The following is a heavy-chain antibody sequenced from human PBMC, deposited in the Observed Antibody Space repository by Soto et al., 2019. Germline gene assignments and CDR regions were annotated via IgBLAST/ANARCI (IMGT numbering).Heavy chain of an antibody. V-gene: IGHV1-69*01. CDR3: ARGLRTGNYGMDV. D-gene: IGHD2-15*01. Sequence: QEQLLQSGAEVRKPGSSVKVSCQASGGTFDNYAVSWVRQAPGQGLEWMGGIIPMFETVNYAPRFQGRLTIAADESTSTAYMELTSLTSADTAIYFCARGLRTGNYGMDVWGQGTKVTVS. CDR1: GGTFDNYA. CDR2: IIPMFETV. J-gene: IGHJ6*02.